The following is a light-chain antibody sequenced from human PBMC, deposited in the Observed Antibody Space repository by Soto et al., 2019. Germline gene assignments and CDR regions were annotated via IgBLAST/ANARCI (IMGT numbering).Light chain of an antibody. V-gene: IGKV3-11*01. CDR2: DAS. CDR3: QQRSDWPPWT. Sequence: EIVLTHSPATLSLYPREIATLSCRASQSVSSYLAWYQQNPGQAPRLLIYDASNRATGIPARFSGSGSGTDFTLTISSLEPEDFAVYYCQQRSDWPPWTFGQGTKVDIK. J-gene: IGKJ1*01. CDR1: QSVSSY.